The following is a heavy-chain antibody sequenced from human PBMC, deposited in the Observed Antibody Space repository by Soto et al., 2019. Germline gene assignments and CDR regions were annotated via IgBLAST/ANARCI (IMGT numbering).Heavy chain of an antibody. D-gene: IGHD3-9*01. V-gene: IGHV3-49*03. J-gene: IGHJ4*02. CDR2: IRSKAYGGTT. CDR3: TRDRLRYFDWSPGAFDY. CDR1: GFTFGDYA. Sequence: PGGSLRLSCTASGFTFGDYAMSWFRQAPGKVLEWVGFIRSKAYGGTTEYAASVKGRFTISRDDSKSIAYLQMNSLKTEDTAVYYCTRDRLRYFDWSPGAFDYWGQGTLVTVSS.